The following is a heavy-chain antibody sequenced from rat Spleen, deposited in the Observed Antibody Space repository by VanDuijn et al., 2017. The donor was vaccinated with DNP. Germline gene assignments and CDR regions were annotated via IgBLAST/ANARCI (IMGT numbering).Heavy chain of an antibody. CDR2: ISYDGSST. CDR1: GFTFSDYN. D-gene: IGHD4-3*01. Sequence: EVQLVESGGGLVQPGRSLKLSCAASGFTFSDYNMAWVRQAPKKGLEWVATISYDGSSTYYRDSVKGRFTISRDNAKSTLYLQMDSLRSEDTATYYCARGSGHYWGQGVMVTVSS. CDR3: ARGSGHY. V-gene: IGHV5-7*01. J-gene: IGHJ2*01.